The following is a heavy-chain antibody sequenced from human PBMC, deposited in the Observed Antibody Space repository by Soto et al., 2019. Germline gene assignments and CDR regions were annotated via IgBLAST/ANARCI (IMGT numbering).Heavy chain of an antibody. CDR3: ARAGNPNPYDFWSGYYSYYFDY. CDR1: GFTFSSYG. D-gene: IGHD3-3*01. V-gene: IGHV3-33*01. CDR2: IWYDGSNK. Sequence: GGSLRLSCAASGFTFSSYGMHWVRQAPGKGLEWVAVIWYDGSNKYYGDSVKGRFTISRDNSKNTLYLQMNSLRAEDTAVYYCARAGNPNPYDFWSGYYSYYFDYWGQGTLVTVSS. J-gene: IGHJ4*02.